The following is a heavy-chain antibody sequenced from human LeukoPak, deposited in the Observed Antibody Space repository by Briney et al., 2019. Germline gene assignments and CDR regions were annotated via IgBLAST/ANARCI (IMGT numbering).Heavy chain of an antibody. J-gene: IGHJ3*02. Sequence: SETLSLTCTVSGGSISSSSYYWGWIRQPPGKGLEWIGSIYYSGSTYYNPSLKSRVTISVDTSKNQFSLKLSSVTAADTAVYYCTTGRRTAFDTWGQGTMVTVSS. CDR2: IYYSGST. CDR1: GGSISSSSYY. D-gene: IGHD1-14*01. CDR3: TTGRRTAFDT. V-gene: IGHV4-39*01.